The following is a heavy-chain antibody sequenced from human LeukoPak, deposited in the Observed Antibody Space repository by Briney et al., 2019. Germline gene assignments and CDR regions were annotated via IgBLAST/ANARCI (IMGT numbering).Heavy chain of an antibody. D-gene: IGHD4-17*01. CDR2: INHSGST. Sequence: PSETLSLTCAVYGGSFSGYYWSWIRQPPGKGLEWIGEINHSGSTNYNPSLKSRVTISVDTSKNQFSLKLSSVTAADTAVYYCARSDDYGDCYFDYWGQETLVTVSS. V-gene: IGHV4-34*01. CDR1: GGSFSGYY. J-gene: IGHJ4*02. CDR3: ARSDDYGDCYFDY.